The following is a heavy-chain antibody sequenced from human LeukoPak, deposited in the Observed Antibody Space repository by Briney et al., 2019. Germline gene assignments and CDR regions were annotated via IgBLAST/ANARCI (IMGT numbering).Heavy chain of an antibody. CDR2: IKKDGSEK. V-gene: IGHV3-7*01. D-gene: IGHD5-18*01. Sequence: PGGSLRLSCATSAFTFRSYGMHWVRQAPDKGLEWVANIKKDGSEKYYVDSVKGRFTISRDNAKTSLYLQMSSLRAEDTAVYYCARDLSGVTGYTYGRGIDYWGQGTLVTVSS. CDR3: ARDLSGVTGYTYGRGIDY. CDR1: AFTFRSYG. J-gene: IGHJ4*02.